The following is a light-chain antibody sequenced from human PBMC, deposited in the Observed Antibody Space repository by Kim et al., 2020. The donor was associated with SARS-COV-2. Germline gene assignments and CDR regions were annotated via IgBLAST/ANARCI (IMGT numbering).Light chain of an antibody. Sequence: QSVLTQSPSASGTPGQRVLISCSGSSSNIGSNYVYWYQHVPGTAPKLLMHRNNQRPSGVPDRFSGSKSGTSVSLAISGLRSEDEADYYCATWDDSLSGVVFGGGTQLTVL. V-gene: IGLV1-47*01. J-gene: IGLJ2*01. CDR2: RNN. CDR3: ATWDDSLSGVV. CDR1: SSNIGSNY.